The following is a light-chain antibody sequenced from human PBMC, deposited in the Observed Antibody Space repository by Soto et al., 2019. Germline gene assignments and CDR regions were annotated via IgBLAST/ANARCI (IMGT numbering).Light chain of an antibody. CDR2: DVT. CDR1: SSDVGGYNY. J-gene: IGLJ1*01. V-gene: IGLV2-14*01. CDR3: SSYTINITPYV. Sequence: QPVLTQPASMSGSPGQSITISCTGTSSDVGGYNYVSWYQQHPGKVPKLIIYDVTNRASGVSDRFSASKSGNTASLTISGLQAEDEADYYCSSYTINITPYVFGTGTKLTVL.